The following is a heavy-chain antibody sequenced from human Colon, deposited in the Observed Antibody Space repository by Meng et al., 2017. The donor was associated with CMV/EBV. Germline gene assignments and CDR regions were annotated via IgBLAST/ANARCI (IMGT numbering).Heavy chain of an antibody. V-gene: IGHV3-53*01. CDR2: IYGGGST. D-gene: IGHD6-19*01. Sequence: GESLKISCEASGFTVSSNYMSWVRQAPGKGLEWVSVIYGGGSTYYADSVKGRFTISRDNSKNTLYLQMNSLRAGDTAVYYCVRVGIAVAGSGWVDYWGQGTLVTVSS. CDR3: VRVGIAVAGSGWVDY. CDR1: GFTVSSNY. J-gene: IGHJ4*02.